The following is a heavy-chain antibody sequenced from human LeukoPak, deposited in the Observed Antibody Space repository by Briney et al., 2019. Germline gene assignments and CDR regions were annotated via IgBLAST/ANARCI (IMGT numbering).Heavy chain of an antibody. CDR1: GYTFTGYY. Sequence: ASVNVSCKASGYTFTGYYMHWVRQAPGQGLEWMGWINPNSGGTNYAQKFQGRVTMTRDTSISTAYMELSRLRSDDTAVYYCARDCQTTVTTNDAFDIWGQGTMVTVSS. CDR3: ARDCQTTVTTNDAFDI. J-gene: IGHJ3*02. D-gene: IGHD4-17*01. V-gene: IGHV1-2*02. CDR2: INPNSGGT.